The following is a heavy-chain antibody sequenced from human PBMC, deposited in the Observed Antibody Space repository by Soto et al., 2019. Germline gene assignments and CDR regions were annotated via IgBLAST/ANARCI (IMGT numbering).Heavy chain of an antibody. D-gene: IGHD3-22*01. J-gene: IGHJ4*02. CDR3: ATQPYDSSGSTNGPFDY. CDR1: GGSVSSVSYY. V-gene: IGHV4-61*01. CDR2: IYYSGST. Sequence: ASETLSLTCTVSGGSVSSVSYYWSWIRQPPGKGLEWIGYIYYSGSTNYNPSLKSRVTISVDTSKNQFSLKLSSMTAADTAVYYCATQPYDSSGSTNGPFDYWGQGTLVTAPQ.